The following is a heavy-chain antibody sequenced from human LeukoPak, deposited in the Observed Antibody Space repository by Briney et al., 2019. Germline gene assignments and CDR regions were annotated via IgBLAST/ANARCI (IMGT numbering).Heavy chain of an antibody. CDR2: ISGSGDTT. D-gene: IGHD1-1*01. Sequence: PGGSLRLSCAASGFTFSTYAMSWVRQAPGEGLEWVSAISGSGDTTYYADSVKGRFTISRDNSKSTLFLQMNTLRAEDTAVYYCARKLLEKTTTTRGQGTLVTVSS. CDR1: GFTFSTYA. J-gene: IGHJ4*02. CDR3: ARKLLEKTTTT. V-gene: IGHV3-23*01.